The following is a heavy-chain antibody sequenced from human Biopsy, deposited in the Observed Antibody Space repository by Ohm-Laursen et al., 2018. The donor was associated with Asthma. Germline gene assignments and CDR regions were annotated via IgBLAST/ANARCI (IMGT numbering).Heavy chain of an antibody. CDR1: GFVFSQSG. CDR2: ISSDGHNK. CDR3: ARESGQDSGGTGAFDR. V-gene: IGHV3-30*03. J-gene: IGHJ3*02. Sequence: LRLSCAASGFVFSQSGMHWVRQAPGKGLEWVALISSDGHNKYYKDSVKGRFTISRDNSKLRLYLEINSLRVEDSAVYYCARESGQDSGGTGAFDRWGQRIMVAVSS. D-gene: IGHD4-23*01.